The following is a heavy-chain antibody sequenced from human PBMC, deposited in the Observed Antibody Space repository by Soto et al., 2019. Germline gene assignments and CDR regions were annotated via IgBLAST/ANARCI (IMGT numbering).Heavy chain of an antibody. D-gene: IGHD6-19*01. Sequence: GGSLRLSCAASGFTFSSYGMHWVRQAPGKGLEWVAVASYDGSNKYYADSVKGRFTISRDNSKNTVYLQMNSLRAADTAVYYCARGAVAGTYYYYYYMDVWGKGTTVTVSS. CDR1: GFTFSSYG. CDR3: ARGAVAGTYYYYYYMDV. J-gene: IGHJ6*03. V-gene: IGHV3-30*03. CDR2: ASYDGSNK.